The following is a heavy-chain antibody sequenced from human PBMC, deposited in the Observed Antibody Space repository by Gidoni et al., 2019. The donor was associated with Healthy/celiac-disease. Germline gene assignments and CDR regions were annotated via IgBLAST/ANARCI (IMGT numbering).Heavy chain of an antibody. CDR1: GFTFSSYA. V-gene: IGHV3-23*01. J-gene: IGHJ3*02. D-gene: IGHD1-7*01. CDR3: AKDPAGTTSGAFDI. CDR2: ISGSGGST. Sequence: SCADSGFTFSSYAMSWVRQAPGKGLEWVSAISGSGGSTYYADSVKGRFTISRDNSKNTLYLQMNSRRAEDTAVYYCAKDPAGTTSGAFDIWGQGTMVTVSS.